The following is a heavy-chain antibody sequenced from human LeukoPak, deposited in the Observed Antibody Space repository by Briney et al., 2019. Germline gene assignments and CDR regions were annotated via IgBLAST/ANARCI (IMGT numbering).Heavy chain of an antibody. D-gene: IGHD3-10*02. J-gene: IGHJ6*04. Sequence: GGSLRLSCAASGFTFSSYEMNWVRQAPGKGLEWVSYISSSGSTIYYANSVKGRFTISRDNAKNSLYLQMNSLRAEDTAVYYCAELGITMIGGAWGKGTTVTISS. CDR2: ISSSGSTI. CDR3: AELGITMIGGA. CDR1: GFTFSSYE. V-gene: IGHV3-48*03.